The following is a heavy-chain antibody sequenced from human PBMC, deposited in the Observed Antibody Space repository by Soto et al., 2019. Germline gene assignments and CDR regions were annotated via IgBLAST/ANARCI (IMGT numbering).Heavy chain of an antibody. D-gene: IGHD6-19*01. CDR1: GYTFNSYG. V-gene: IGHV1-18*01. J-gene: IGHJ5*02. CDR3: ARVEGSGWLNWFDP. CDR2: ISAYNGNT. Sequence: QVQLVQSGAEVKKPGASVKVSCKASGYTFNSYGISWVRQAPGQGLEWMGWISAYNGNTNYAQKLQGRVTMTTDTSTGTGYMELRSLRSDDTAGYYWARVEGSGWLNWFDPWGQGTPVTVSS.